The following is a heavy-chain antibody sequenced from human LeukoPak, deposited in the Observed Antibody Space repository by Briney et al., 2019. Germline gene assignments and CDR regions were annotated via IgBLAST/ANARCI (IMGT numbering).Heavy chain of an antibody. J-gene: IGHJ4*02. CDR2: ISSSSSYI. CDR1: GFTFSSYS. V-gene: IGHV3-21*01. Sequence: GGSLRLSCAASGFTFSSYSMNWVRQAPGKGLEWVSSISSSSSYIYYADSVKGRFTISRDNAKNSLYLQMNSLRAEDTAVYYCAREDSYYYGSGSYPFDYWGQGTLVTVST. CDR3: AREDSYYYGSGSYPFDY. D-gene: IGHD3-10*01.